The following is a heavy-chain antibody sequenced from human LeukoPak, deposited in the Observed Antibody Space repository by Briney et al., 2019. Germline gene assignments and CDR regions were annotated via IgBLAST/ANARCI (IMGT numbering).Heavy chain of an antibody. CDR2: IKQDGSEK. D-gene: IGHD3-3*01. J-gene: IGHJ6*03. V-gene: IGHV3-7*01. CDR1: GFTFSSYW. CDR3: AREVSGRDNFWSGYHYYYYMDV. Sequence: PGGSLRLSCAASGFTFSSYWMSWVRQAPGKGLEWVANIKQDGSEKYYVDSVKGRFTISRDNAKNSLYLQMNSLRAEDTAVYYCAREVSGRDNFWSGYHYYYYMDVWGKGTTVTVSS.